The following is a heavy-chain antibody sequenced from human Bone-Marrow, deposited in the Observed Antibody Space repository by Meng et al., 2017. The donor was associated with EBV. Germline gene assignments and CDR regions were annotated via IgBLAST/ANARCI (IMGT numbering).Heavy chain of an antibody. CDR3: SRSNWYPDY. Sequence: VQVEGAWVCLMQTRGCLRLSCAAPASTLTNYWMPWVRQVPGKGPVWGSSFKVDESNTIYADSVKGRFTISGDNGKNTLYLQMNSLRADDTAVYYCSRSNWYPDYWGQGTLVTVAS. J-gene: IGHJ4*02. D-gene: IGHD6-13*01. CDR2: FKVDESNT. V-gene: IGHV3-74*01. CDR1: ASTLTNYW.